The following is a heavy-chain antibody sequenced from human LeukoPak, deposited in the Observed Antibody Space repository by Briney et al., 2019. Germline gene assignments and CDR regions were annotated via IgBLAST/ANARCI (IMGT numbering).Heavy chain of an antibody. Sequence: SGPTLVKPTQTLTLTCTFSGFSLTTNVGVGWIRQPPGKALEWLALIYWTDDRRYTPSLQPRLTITKDTSKTQVVLTMTDMDPVDTATYYCARTLVSGTYYTMAFDYWGQGTLVTVSP. D-gene: IGHD1-26*01. J-gene: IGHJ4*02. V-gene: IGHV2-5*01. CDR1: GFSLTTNVG. CDR3: ARTLVSGTYYTMAFDY. CDR2: IYWTDDR.